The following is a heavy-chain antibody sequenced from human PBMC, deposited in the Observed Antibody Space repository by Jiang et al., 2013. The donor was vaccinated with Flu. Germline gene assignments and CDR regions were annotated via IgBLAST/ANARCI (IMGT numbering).Heavy chain of an antibody. Sequence: GLVKPGGSLRLSCAASGFTFSDYYMSWIRQAPGKGLEWVSYISSSSSYTNYADSVKGRFTISRDNAKNSLYLQMNSLRAEDTAVYYCARVTPRVVVTRFDPWGQGTLVTVS. V-gene: IGHV3-11*06. CDR2: ISSSSSYT. J-gene: IGHJ5*02. CDR3: ARVTPRVVVTRFDP. D-gene: IGHD3-22*01. CDR1: GFTFSDYY.